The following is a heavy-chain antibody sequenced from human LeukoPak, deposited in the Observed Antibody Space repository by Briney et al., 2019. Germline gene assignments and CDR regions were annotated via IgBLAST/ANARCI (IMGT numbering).Heavy chain of an antibody. CDR1: GFTFSSYA. J-gene: IGHJ4*02. CDR2: ISGSGGST. CDR3: AKDRPLDYDFWSGYSTGWFDY. Sequence: GGSLRLSCAASGFTFSSYAMSWVRQAPGKGLEWVSAISGSGGSTYYADSVKGRFTISRDNSKNTLYPQMNSLRAEDTAVYYCAKDRPLDYDFWSGYSTGWFDYWGQGTLVTVSS. D-gene: IGHD3-3*01. V-gene: IGHV3-23*01.